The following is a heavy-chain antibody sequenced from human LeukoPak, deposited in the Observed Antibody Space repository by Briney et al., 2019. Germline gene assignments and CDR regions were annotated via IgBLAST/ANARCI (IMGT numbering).Heavy chain of an antibody. Sequence: GGSLRLSCAASGITFSSYSMNWVRQAPGKGLEWVSYITTSGTIYYADSVKGRFTISRDNAKNSLYLQMNSLRAEDTAVYYCARDYCSGGSCYQILTWGQGTLVAVSS. CDR3: ARDYCSGGSCYQILT. J-gene: IGHJ5*02. CDR2: ITTSGTI. V-gene: IGHV3-48*04. CDR1: GITFSSYS. D-gene: IGHD2-15*01.